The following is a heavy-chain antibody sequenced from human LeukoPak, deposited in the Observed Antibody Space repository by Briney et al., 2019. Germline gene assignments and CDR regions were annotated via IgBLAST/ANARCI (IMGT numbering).Heavy chain of an antibody. CDR3: AKEIGPFEYSSSYFDY. V-gene: IGHV3-9*01. D-gene: IGHD6-6*01. J-gene: IGHJ4*02. CDR1: GFTFDDYA. Sequence: GGSLRLSCAASGFTFDDYAMHWVRQAPGKGLEWVSGISWNSGSIGYADSVKGRFTISRDNAKNSLYLQMNSLRAEDTALYYCAKEIGPFEYSSSYFDYWGQGTLVTVSS. CDR2: ISWNSGSI.